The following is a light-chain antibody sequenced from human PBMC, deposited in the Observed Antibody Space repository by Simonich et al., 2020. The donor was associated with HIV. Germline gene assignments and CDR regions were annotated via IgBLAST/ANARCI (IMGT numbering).Light chain of an antibody. J-gene: IGKJ2*01. CDR1: QSVSNN. Sequence: EIVMTQSPATLSVSPGERATLSCRASQSVSNNLAWYQQKPGQAPRLLIYGVSTRATGFPARFSGSASGTEFTLTISSLQSEDFAVYYCQQYNNWPGTFGQGTKLEIK. V-gene: IGKV3-15*01. CDR3: QQYNNWPGT. CDR2: GVS.